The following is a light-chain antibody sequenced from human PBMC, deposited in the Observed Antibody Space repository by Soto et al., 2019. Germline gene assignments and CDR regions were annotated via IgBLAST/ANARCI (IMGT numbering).Light chain of an antibody. CDR2: EDD. CDR1: SGDISSYY. V-gene: IGLV6-57*04. CDR3: QSYDTYNVI. J-gene: IGLJ2*01. Sequence: NFMLTQPHPVSESPGETVTISCTRNSGDISSYYVQWFRQRPGSAPTIVISEDDQRPSGVPDRFSGSIDRSSNSATLTISGLQAEDEADYFCQSYDTYNVIFGGGTKLTVL.